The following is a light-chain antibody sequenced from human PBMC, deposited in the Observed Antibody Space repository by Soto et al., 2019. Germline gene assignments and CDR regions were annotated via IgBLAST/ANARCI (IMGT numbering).Light chain of an antibody. J-gene: IGKJ4*01. CDR1: QDIRNY. CDR2: DAS. V-gene: IGKV1-33*01. CDR3: QHYDHLPPLS. Sequence: DIQMTQSPSSLSASVGDRVTITCQASQDIRNYLNWYQQKPGKAPNLLIYDASNLRAGVPSRFSGIGSGTEFTFSVSSLQPEDIATYYCQHYDHLPPLSLGGGTKVEIK.